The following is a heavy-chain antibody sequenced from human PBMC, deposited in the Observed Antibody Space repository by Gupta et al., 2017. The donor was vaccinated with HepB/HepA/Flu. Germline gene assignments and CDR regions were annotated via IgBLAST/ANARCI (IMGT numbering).Heavy chain of an antibody. J-gene: IGHJ4*01. CDR1: GGTLSNNA. V-gene: IGHV1-69*06. CDR2: IIPIFGTT. Sequence: QVQLVQSGSEVKKPGSSVTVACQISGGTLSNNAINWVRQAPGQGLEWMGGIIPIFGTTDNAQKFQDRVTITADKSTSTVYMEVRSLRSDDTAVYYCASPKTGGSCFDYWGHGTLVIVSS. CDR3: ASPKTGGSCFDY. D-gene: IGHD2-8*02.